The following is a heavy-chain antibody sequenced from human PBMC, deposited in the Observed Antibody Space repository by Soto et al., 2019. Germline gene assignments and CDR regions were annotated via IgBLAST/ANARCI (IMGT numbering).Heavy chain of an antibody. CDR1: GYSFTNYW. CDR2: IYPGDSDT. J-gene: IGHJ5*01. V-gene: IGHV5-51*01. Sequence: GESLKISCKGSGYSFTNYWIGWVRQMPGKGLEWIGFIYPGDSDTIYSPSFQGQVTISADKSITTAYQQWNSLKASTSAMYYCVRRGRHSTSSSCNSCFDSWGQGTLVTVSS. D-gene: IGHD6-6*01. CDR3: VRRGRHSTSSSCNSCFDS.